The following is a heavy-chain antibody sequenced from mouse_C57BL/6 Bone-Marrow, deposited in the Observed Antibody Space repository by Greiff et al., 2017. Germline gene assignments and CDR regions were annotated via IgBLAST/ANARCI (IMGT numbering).Heavy chain of an antibody. J-gene: IGHJ4*01. CDR3: TRETAQALFLYAMDY. Sequence: DVKLQESGEGLVKPGGSLKLSCAASGFTFSSYAMSWVRQTPEKRLEWVAYISSGGDYIYYADTVKGRFTISRDNARNTLYLQMSSLKSEDTAMYYCTRETAQALFLYAMDYWGQGTSVTVSS. V-gene: IGHV5-9-1*02. CDR1: GFTFSSYA. D-gene: IGHD3-2*02. CDR2: ISSGGDYI.